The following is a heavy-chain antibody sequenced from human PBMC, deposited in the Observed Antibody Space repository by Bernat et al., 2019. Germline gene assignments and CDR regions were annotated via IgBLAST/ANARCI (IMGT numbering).Heavy chain of an antibody. V-gene: IGHV3-30*18. CDR1: GFTFSSYG. CDR3: AKDLERWLRTFNFFDP. CDR2: ISYDGSNK. D-gene: IGHD5-12*01. J-gene: IGHJ5*02. Sequence: QVQLVESGGGVVQPGRSLRLSCAASGFTFSSYGMHWVRQAPGKGLAWVAVISYDGSNKYYADSVKGRFTISRDNSKNTLYLQMNSLRAEDTAVYYCAKDLERWLRTFNFFDPWGQGTLVTVSS.